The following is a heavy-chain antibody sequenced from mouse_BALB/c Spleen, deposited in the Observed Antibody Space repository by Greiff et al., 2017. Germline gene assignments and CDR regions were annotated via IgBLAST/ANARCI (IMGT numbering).Heavy chain of an antibody. CDR3: ARCTTGHGAWFAY. CDR1: GYTFTSYW. V-gene: IGHV1-7*01. CDR2: INPSTGYT. Sequence: QVQLKESGAELAKPGASVKMSCKASGYTFTSYWMHWVKQRPGQGLEWIGYINPSTGYTEYNQKFKDKATLTADKSSSTAYMQLSSLTSEDSAVYYCARCTTGHGAWFAYWGQGTLVTVSA. J-gene: IGHJ3*01. D-gene: IGHD1-1*01.